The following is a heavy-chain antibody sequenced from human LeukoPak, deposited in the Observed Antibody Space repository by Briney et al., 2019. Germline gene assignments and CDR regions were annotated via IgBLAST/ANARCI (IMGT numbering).Heavy chain of an antibody. CDR2: IGNNGGGI. CDR3: AIDPNWGTHS. Sequence: GSLRLSCAASGFTFSTYTMYWVRHPPGKRLEWVSIIGNNGGGIHYADSVKGRFTISRDNFKNALYLQMNSLRVEDTAVYYCAIDPNWGTHSWGQGVLVTVSS. CDR1: GFTFSTYT. J-gene: IGHJ4*02. V-gene: IGHV3-23*01. D-gene: IGHD7-27*01.